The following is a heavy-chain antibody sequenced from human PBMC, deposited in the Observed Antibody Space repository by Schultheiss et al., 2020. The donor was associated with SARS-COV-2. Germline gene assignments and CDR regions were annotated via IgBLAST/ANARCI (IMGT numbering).Heavy chain of an antibody. Sequence: SETLSLTCTVSGGSISSGAYYWSWIRQHPGRGLEWIGEINHSGSTNYNPSLKSRVTISVDTSKNQFYLKLSAVAAADTAVYCCASRQRGARRCFDYWGQGTLVTVSS. J-gene: IGHJ4*02. CDR2: INHSGST. CDR3: ASRQRGARRCFDY. CDR1: GGSISSGAYY. D-gene: IGHD3-10*01. V-gene: IGHV4-31*03.